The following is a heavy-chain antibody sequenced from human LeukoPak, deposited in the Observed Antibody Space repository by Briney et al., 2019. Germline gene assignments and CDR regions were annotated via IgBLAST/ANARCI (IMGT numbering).Heavy chain of an antibody. J-gene: IGHJ3*02. CDR1: GFTFSSYA. Sequence: GGSLRLSCAASGFTFSSYAMSWVRQAPGKGLEWVSAISGSGGSTYYADSVKGRFTISRDNSKNTLYLQMNSLRAEDTAVYYCAKAGRVITTPLDAFDIWGQGTMVTVSS. CDR2: ISGSGGST. CDR3: AKAGRVITTPLDAFDI. V-gene: IGHV3-23*01. D-gene: IGHD3-22*01.